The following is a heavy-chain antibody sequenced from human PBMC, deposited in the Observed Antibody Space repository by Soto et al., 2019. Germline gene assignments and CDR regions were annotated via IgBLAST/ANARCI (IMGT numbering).Heavy chain of an antibody. CDR3: ARAVAVAADFDY. J-gene: IGHJ4*02. CDR1: GYTFTGYA. D-gene: IGHD6-19*01. Sequence: QVQLVQSGAEEKKPGASVKVSCKASGYTFTGYAMHWVRQAPGQRLEWMGWINAGNGNTKYSQKFQGRVTITRDTSAGTAFLELSSLGSEDKAVDYFARAVAVAADFDYWGPGTLVTLSS. V-gene: IGHV1-3*05. CDR2: INAGNGNT.